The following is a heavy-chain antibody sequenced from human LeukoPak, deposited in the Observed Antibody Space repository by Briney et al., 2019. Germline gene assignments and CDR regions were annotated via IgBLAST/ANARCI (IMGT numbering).Heavy chain of an antibody. CDR1: GGSFSGYY. CDR3: ARAPGYSGSWWGRWFDP. J-gene: IGHJ5*02. V-gene: IGHV4-34*01. CDR2: INHSGST. D-gene: IGHD6-13*01. Sequence: SETLSLTCAVYGGSFSGYYWSWIRQPPGKGLEWIGEINHSGSTNYNPSLKSRVTISVDTSKNQFSLKLSSVTAADTAVYYCARAPGYSGSWWGRWFDPWGQGTLVTVSS.